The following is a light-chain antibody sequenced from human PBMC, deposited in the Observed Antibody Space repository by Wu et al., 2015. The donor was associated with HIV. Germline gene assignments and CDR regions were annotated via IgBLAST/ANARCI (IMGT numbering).Light chain of an antibody. J-gene: IGKJ5*01. CDR2: DAS. CDR3: QQYGRSPIT. V-gene: IGKV3-11*01. CDR1: QSVRSY. Sequence: EIVLTQSPATLSLSPGERATLSCRASQSVRSYLAWYQQKPGQAPRLLIYDASNRATGVPARFSGSGSGTDFTLTISSLEPEDFAVYYRQQYGRSPITFGQGTRLEIK.